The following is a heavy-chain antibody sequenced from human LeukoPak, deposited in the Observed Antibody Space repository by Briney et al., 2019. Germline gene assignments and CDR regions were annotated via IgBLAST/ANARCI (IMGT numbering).Heavy chain of an antibody. J-gene: IGHJ4*02. CDR1: GGSFSGYY. CDR2: INHSGST. D-gene: IGHD6-19*01. Sequence: PSETLSLTCAVYGGSFSGYYWSWIRQTPGKGLEWIGEINHSGSTNYNPSLKSRVTISVDTSKNQFSLKLSSVTAADTAVYYCATWGIAVAGTFDYWGQGTLVTVST. V-gene: IGHV4-34*01. CDR3: ATWGIAVAGTFDY.